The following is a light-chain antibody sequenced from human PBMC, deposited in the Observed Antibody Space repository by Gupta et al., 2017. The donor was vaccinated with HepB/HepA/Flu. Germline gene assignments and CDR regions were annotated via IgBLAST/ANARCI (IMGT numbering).Light chain of an antibody. V-gene: IGLV1-44*01. Sequence: QSVVTQPPSASGTPGQSVTISCSGSNSNIGSNTVNWYQQVPGTAPKLLMYTVDQRPSGVPDRFSGSKSGTSASLTISGLQSEDEADYYCAVWDDSLKGVVFGGGTKLTDL. CDR1: NSNIGSNT. CDR2: TVD. CDR3: AVWDDSLKGVV. J-gene: IGLJ2*01.